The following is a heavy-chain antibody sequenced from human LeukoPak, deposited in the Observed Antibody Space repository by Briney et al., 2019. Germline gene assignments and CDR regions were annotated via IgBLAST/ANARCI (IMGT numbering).Heavy chain of an antibody. J-gene: IGHJ6*03. Sequence: SETLSLTCTVSGGSISSSSYYWGWIRQPPGKGLEWIGSIYYSGSTYYNPSLKSRVTISVDTSKNQFSLKLSSVTAADTAVYYCARAPEQWLVTSYYYYYMDVWGKGTTVTISS. V-gene: IGHV4-39*01. CDR3: ARAPEQWLVTSYYYYYMDV. D-gene: IGHD6-19*01. CDR1: GGSISSSSYY. CDR2: IYYSGST.